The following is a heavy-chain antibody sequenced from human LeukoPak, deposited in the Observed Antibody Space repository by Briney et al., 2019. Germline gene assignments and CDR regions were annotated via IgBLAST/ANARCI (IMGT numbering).Heavy chain of an antibody. D-gene: IGHD6-6*01. CDR3: ATRMGQLVQYNYYGMDV. CDR2: FDPEDGET. Sequence: ASVKVSCKVSRYTLTELSVHWVRQAPGKGLDWMGGFDPEDGETIHAQKFQGRVTMTDDTSTDTVYMELSSLRSEDTAVYYCATRMGQLVQYNYYGMDVWGQGTTVTVSS. J-gene: IGHJ6*02. CDR1: RYTLTELS. V-gene: IGHV1-24*01.